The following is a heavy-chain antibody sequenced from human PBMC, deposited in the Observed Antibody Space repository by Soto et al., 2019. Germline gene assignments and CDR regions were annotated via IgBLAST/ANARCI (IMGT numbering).Heavy chain of an antibody. J-gene: IGHJ6*02. CDR3: AAAGIAFTTPYGMNV. CDR1: GYTFTSYY. D-gene: IGHD6-13*01. CDR2: INPSGGST. V-gene: IGHV1-46*01. Sequence: ASVKVSCKASGYTFTSYYMHWVRQAPGQGLEWIGIINPSGGSTSYAQKFQGRVTMTRETSTSTSYTKQDSLRSEDXALYYCAAAGIAFTTPYGMNVWGQGSTVTGSS.